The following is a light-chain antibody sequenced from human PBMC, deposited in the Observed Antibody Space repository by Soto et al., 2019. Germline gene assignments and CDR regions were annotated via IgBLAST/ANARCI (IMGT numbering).Light chain of an antibody. CDR1: QSVSNN. CDR3: QQYNNWWT. V-gene: IGKV3-15*01. Sequence: EIVMTQSPATLSVSPGERATLSCRASQSVSNNLAWYKKKPGQAPRLLIYGAYTRATGIPARFSGSGAGTEFTLTNSSLQSEDFAFYYCQQYNNWWTFGQGTRVDIK. CDR2: GAY. J-gene: IGKJ1*01.